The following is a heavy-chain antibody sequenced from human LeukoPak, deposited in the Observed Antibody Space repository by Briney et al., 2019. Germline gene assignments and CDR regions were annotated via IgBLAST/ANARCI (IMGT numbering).Heavy chain of an antibody. J-gene: IGHJ4*02. CDR3: AKDARRTNGWYFFDY. CDR2: ISDSGTLT. V-gene: IGHV3-23*01. D-gene: IGHD6-19*01. Sequence: GGSLRLSCAASGFAFSNLAMGWVRQAPGKGLEWVSVISDSGTLTYYADSVKGRFTISRDNSKNTLFLQMNGLRADDTAVYCCAKDARRTNGWYFFDYWGQGTLVTVSS. CDR1: GFAFSNLA.